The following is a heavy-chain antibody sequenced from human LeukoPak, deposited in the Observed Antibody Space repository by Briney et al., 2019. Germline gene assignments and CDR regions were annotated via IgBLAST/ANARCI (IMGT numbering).Heavy chain of an antibody. CDR3: VKAFAGSYYNPGYYVY. D-gene: IGHD3-10*01. CDR1: GFTFSNYS. J-gene: IGHJ4*02. Sequence: PGGSLRLSCSASGFTFSNYSMHWVRQAPGKGLKYLSAISSNGGTTYYADSVKGRFTISRDSSKNTLYLQVSSLRPEDTAVYYCVKAFAGSYYNPGYYVYWGQGTLVTVSS. CDR2: ISSNGGTT. V-gene: IGHV3-64D*06.